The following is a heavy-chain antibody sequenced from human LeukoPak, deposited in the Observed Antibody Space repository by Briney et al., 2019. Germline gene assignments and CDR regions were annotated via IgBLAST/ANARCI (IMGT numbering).Heavy chain of an antibody. CDR1: GFTFDDYG. Sequence: GGSLRLSCAASGFTFDDYGMSWVRQAPGKGLEWISGVNWNGGSTGYADSVKGRFTISRDNAKNSLYLQMNSLRAEDTALYYCAKGRKLYYYDSSGYYSTAFDIWGQGTMVTVSS. J-gene: IGHJ3*02. CDR3: AKGRKLYYYDSSGYYSTAFDI. D-gene: IGHD3-22*01. CDR2: VNWNGGST. V-gene: IGHV3-20*04.